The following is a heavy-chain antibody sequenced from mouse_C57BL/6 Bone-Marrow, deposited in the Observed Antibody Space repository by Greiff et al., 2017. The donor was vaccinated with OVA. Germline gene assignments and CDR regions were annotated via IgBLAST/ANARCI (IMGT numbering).Heavy chain of an antibody. J-gene: IGHJ3*01. V-gene: IGHV1-55*01. CDR3: ARDDYDGWFAY. D-gene: IGHD2-4*01. Sequence: QVQLQQPGAELVKPGASVKMSCKASGYTFTSYWITWVKQRPGQGLEWIGDIYPGSGSTNYNEKFKSKATLTVAQSSSTAYMQLSSLTSEDSAVYYCARDDYDGWFAYWGQGTLVTVSA. CDR2: IYPGSGST. CDR1: GYTFTSYW.